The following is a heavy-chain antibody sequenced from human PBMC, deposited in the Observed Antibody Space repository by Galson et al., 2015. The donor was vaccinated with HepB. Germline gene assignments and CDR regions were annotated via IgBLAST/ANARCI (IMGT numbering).Heavy chain of an antibody. Sequence: SVKVSCKASGYTFTSYGISWVRQAPGQGLEWMGWISAYNGNTNYAQKLQGRVTMTTDTSTSTAYMELRSLRSDDTAVYYCARDQSYGSGSYLPTYFDYWGQGTLVTVSS. CDR3: ARDQSYGSGSYLPTYFDY. J-gene: IGHJ4*02. D-gene: IGHD3-10*01. CDR2: ISAYNGNT. V-gene: IGHV1-18*01. CDR1: GYTFTSYG.